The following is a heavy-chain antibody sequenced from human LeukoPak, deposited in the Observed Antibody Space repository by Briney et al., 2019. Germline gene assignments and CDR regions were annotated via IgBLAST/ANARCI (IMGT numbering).Heavy chain of an antibody. CDR1: GFTFSSYA. D-gene: IGHD3-10*01. CDR3: ARPTITMVRGVTNDY. J-gene: IGHJ4*02. V-gene: IGHV3-30-3*01. Sequence: PGRSLRFSGAASGFTFSSYAMYWVRQAPGKGREWGGVISYDGSNKYYADSVKGRFTISRDNSKNTLYLQMNSLRAEDTAVYYCARPTITMVRGVTNDYWGQGTLVTVSS. CDR2: ISYDGSNK.